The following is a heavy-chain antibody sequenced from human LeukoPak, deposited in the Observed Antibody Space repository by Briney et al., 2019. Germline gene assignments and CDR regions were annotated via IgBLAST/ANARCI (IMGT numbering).Heavy chain of an antibody. D-gene: IGHD3-10*01. Sequence: SQTLSLTCTVSGGSISSGGYYWSWIRQHPGKGLEWIGYIYYSRSTYYNPSLKSRVTISVDTSKNQFSLKLSSVTAADTAVYYCVCGSGSYNWYFDLWGRGTLVTVSS. CDR1: GGSISSGGYY. J-gene: IGHJ2*01. CDR2: IYYSRST. CDR3: VCGSGSYNWYFDL. V-gene: IGHV4-31*03.